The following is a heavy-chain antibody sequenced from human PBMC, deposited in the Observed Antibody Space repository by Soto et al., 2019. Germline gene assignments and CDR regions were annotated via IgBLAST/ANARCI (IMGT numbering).Heavy chain of an antibody. D-gene: IGHD3-10*01. CDR1: GGSISSSSYY. CDR2: IYYSGST. Sequence: SETLSLTCTVSGGSISSSSYYWGWIRQPPGKGLEWIGSIYYSGSTYYNPSLKSRVTISVDTSKNQFSLKLSSVTAADTAVYYCARPTTNYYGSGSYYPNNWFDPWGQGTLVTVSS. V-gene: IGHV4-39*01. CDR3: ARPTTNYYGSGSYYPNNWFDP. J-gene: IGHJ5*02.